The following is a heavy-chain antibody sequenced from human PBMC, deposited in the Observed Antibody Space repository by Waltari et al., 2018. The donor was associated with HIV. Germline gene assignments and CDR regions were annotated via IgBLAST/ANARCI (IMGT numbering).Heavy chain of an antibody. J-gene: IGHJ4*02. CDR1: GFTFSSYS. CDR2: ISISSSTI. CDR3: ASLRGPVFGEDY. V-gene: IGHV3-48*01. Sequence: EVQLVESGGGLVQPGGSMRLSCAASGFTFSSYSMNWVRQAPGKGLEWVSYISISSSTIYYADSVKGRFTISRDNAKNSLYLQMNSLRAEDTAVYYCASLRGPVFGEDYWGQGTLVTVSS. D-gene: IGHD3-10*02.